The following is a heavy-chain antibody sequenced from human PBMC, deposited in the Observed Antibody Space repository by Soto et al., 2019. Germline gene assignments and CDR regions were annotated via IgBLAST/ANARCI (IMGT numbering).Heavy chain of an antibody. D-gene: IGHD3-10*02. V-gene: IGHV3-74*03. CDR1: GFTFSSYW. J-gene: IGHJ4*02. CDR2: IKSDGSCT. CDR3: WRNAIFVRGVLVEY. Sequence: PGGSLRLSCAASGFTFSSYWMHWVRQAPGKGLEWVSRIKSDGSCTTYADSVKGRFSISRDNAKNTVYLQMDSLRAEDTAVYYCWRNAIFVRGVLVEYWGQGTQVTVSS.